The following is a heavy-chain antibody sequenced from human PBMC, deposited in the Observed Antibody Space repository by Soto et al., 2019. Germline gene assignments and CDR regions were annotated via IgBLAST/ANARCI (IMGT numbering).Heavy chain of an antibody. J-gene: IGHJ4*02. D-gene: IGHD3-10*01. CDR1: GFSLTTSGVG. CDR3: AHHPYYGLGSYSFDY. CDR2: IYWDDDK. V-gene: IGHV2-5*02. Sequence: QITLKESGPPLVRPTQTLTLTCTFSGFSLTTSGVGVGWIRQPPGKALEWLAVIYWDDDKRYSSSLKSRLTITKDTSKNPVVLTMTNMDPVDTATYYCAHHPYYGLGSYSFDYWGQGTLVTVSS.